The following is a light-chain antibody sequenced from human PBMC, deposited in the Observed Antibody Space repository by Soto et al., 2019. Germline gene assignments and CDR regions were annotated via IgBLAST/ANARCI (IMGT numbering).Light chain of an antibody. J-gene: IGLJ3*02. V-gene: IGLV1-40*01. CDR2: GNS. Sequence: QSVLTQPPSVSGAPGQRVTISCTGSSSNIGAGDDVHWYQQLPVTAPKLLIYGNSNRPSGVPDRFSGSKSGTSASLAITGLQAEDEADYYCQSYDSSLSVVFGGGTKVTVL. CDR1: SSNIGAGDD. CDR3: QSYDSSLSVV.